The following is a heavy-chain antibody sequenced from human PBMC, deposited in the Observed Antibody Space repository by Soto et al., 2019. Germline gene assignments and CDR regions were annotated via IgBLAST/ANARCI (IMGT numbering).Heavy chain of an antibody. V-gene: IGHV1-69*13. J-gene: IGHJ4*02. Sequence: SVKVSCKASGGTFSSYAISWVRQAPGQGLEWMGGIIPIFGTANYAQKFQGRVTITADESTSTAYMELSSLRSEDTAVYYCAREGLVVPAAMGTYFDYWGQGTLVTVSS. CDR1: GGTFSSYA. CDR3: AREGLVVPAAMGTYFDY. CDR2: IIPIFGTA. D-gene: IGHD2-2*01.